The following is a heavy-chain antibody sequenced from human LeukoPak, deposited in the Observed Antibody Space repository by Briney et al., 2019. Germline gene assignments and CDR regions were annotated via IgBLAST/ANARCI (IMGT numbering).Heavy chain of an antibody. CDR3: ARDPQQWLVRPYYFDY. D-gene: IGHD6-19*01. J-gene: IGHJ4*02. CDR2: ISSSGSTI. CDR1: GFTFSSYK. Sequence: GGSLRLSCVASGFTFSSYKMNWVRQAPGKWLEWVSYISSSGSTIYYADSVKGRFTISRDNAKNSLYLQMNSLRAEDTAVYYCARDPQQWLVRPYYFDYWGQGTLVTVSS. V-gene: IGHV3-48*01.